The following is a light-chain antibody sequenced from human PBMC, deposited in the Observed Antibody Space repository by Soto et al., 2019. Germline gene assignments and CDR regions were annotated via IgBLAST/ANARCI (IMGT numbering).Light chain of an antibody. J-gene: IGLJ1*01. CDR2: EVT. V-gene: IGLV2-23*02. Sequence: QSVLTQPASVSWSPGQSITISCTVTTSDVGSYNLVSWYQQHPGKAPKLMIYEVTKRPSGVSNRFSGSKSGNTASLTISGLQAEDEADYYCCSFAGSTTLYVFGTGTKVTVL. CDR3: CSFAGSTTLYV. CDR1: TSDVGSYNL.